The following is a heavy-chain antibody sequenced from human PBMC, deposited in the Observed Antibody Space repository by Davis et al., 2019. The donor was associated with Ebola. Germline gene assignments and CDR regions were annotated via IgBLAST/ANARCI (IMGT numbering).Heavy chain of an antibody. CDR3: ASPISAPGTPENAFDI. D-gene: IGHD6-13*01. CDR2: ISGSDGRT. Sequence: GESLKISCAASGFTFSSYAMSWVRQAPGKGLEWVSAISGSDGRTYYAASVKGRFTISRDNSKDSVYLQMTSLSGDDTGLYYCASPISAPGTPENAFDIWGQGTMVIVSS. J-gene: IGHJ3*02. V-gene: IGHV3-23*01. CDR1: GFTFSSYA.